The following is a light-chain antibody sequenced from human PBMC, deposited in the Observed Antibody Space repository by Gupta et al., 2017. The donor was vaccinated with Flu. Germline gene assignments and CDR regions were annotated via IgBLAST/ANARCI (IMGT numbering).Light chain of an antibody. CDR2: DVF. CDR3: QLSSA. J-gene: IGKJ4*01. CDR1: QSVRNF. Sequence: PGERATLSCRASQSVRNFLAWYQQQPGQSPRLLIYDVFNRATGITGRFSGSGSGTDFSRTISSLEPEDFEVYDCQLSSAFGGGTKVEI. V-gene: IGKV3-11*01.